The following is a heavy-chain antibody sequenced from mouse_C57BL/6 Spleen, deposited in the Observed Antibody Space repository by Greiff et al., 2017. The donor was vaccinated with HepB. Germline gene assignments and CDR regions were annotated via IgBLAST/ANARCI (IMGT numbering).Heavy chain of an antibody. CDR2: ISYDGSN. Sequence: VQLQQSGPGLVKPSPSLSLTCSVSGYSITSGYYWNWIRQSPGNKLEWMGYISYDGSNNYNPSLKNGNSITRDTSKNPFFLKLNSVTTEDTATYYCARSSYDYYAMDYWGQGTSVTVSS. CDR3: ARSSYDYYAMDY. V-gene: IGHV3-6*01. D-gene: IGHD1-1*01. CDR1: GYSITSGYY. J-gene: IGHJ4*01.